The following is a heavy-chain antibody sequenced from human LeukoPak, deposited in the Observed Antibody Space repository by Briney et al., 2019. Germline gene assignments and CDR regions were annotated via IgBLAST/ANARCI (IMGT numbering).Heavy chain of an antibody. CDR1: GYTFTSHD. CDR3: ARDFRNWYFDL. V-gene: IGHV1-18*01. CDR2: ISAYDGNT. J-gene: IGHJ2*01. Sequence: ASVKVSCKASGYTFTSHDINWVRQATGQGLEWMGWISAYDGNTNYAQKLQGRVTMTTDTSTSTAYMELRSLRSDDTAVYYCARDFRNWYFDLWGRGTLVTVSS.